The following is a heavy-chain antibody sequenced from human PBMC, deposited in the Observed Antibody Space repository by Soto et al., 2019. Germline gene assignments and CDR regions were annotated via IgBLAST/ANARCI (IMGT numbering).Heavy chain of an antibody. Sequence: WCSLRISCPASGFPGTLNYMGWVRQAPGRGLEWVSVMYPGGDIHYAGSVKGRFTISRDTSENTLSLQLNSLTAEDTAVYFCVSRIPAWVFDYWGQGPLVTVSP. CDR2: MYPGGDI. CDR3: VSRIPAWVFDY. CDR1: GFPGTLNY. J-gene: IGHJ4*01. V-gene: IGHV3-53*01. D-gene: IGHD7-27*01.